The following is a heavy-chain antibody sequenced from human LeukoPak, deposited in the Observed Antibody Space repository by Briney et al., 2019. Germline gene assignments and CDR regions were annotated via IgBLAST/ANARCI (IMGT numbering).Heavy chain of an antibody. V-gene: IGHV4-39*07. CDR2: IYYSGST. CDR1: GGSISSSSYY. J-gene: IGHJ4*02. D-gene: IGHD6-6*01. Sequence: ETLSLTCTVSGGSISSSSYYWGWIRQPPGKGLEWIASIYYSGSTNYNPSLKSRVTISVDTSKNQFSLKLSSVTAADTAVYYCAGSIAARLDYWGQGTLVTVSS. CDR3: AGSIAARLDY.